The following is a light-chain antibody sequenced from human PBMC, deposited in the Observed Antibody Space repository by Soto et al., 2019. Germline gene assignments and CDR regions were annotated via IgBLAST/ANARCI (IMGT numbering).Light chain of an antibody. Sequence: EIVLTQSPGTLSLSPGERATLSCRASQSVSSSYLAWYQQKPGQAPRLLIYGASSRATGIPDRFSGSGSGTDVTLTISRLEPEDFAVYYCQQYDSSLFTFGPGTKVDIK. CDR3: QQYDSSLFT. V-gene: IGKV3-20*01. CDR1: QSVSSSY. J-gene: IGKJ3*01. CDR2: GAS.